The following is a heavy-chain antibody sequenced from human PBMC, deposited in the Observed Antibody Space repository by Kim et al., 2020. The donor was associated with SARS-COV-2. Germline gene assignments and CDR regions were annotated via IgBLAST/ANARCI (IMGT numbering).Heavy chain of an antibody. V-gene: IGHV1-69*13. CDR2: IIPIFGTA. CDR1: GGTFSSYA. J-gene: IGHJ4*02. CDR3: ASQRRDGYNWGDY. Sequence: SVKVSCKASGGTFSSYAISWVRQAPGQGLEWMGGIIPIFGTANYAQKFQGRVTITADESTSTAYMELSSLSSEDTAVYYCASQRRDGYNWGDYWGQGTLVTVSS. D-gene: IGHD5-12*01.